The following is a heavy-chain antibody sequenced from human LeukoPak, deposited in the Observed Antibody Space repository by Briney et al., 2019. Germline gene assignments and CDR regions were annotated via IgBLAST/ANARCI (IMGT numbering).Heavy chain of an antibody. J-gene: IGHJ2*01. V-gene: IGHV3-7*01. D-gene: IGHD6-19*01. CDR3: VRGGTSGWDWYFDL. Sequence: GGSLRLSCAASGFTFSSYWMSWVRQAPGKGLEWVANIKQDESEKYYEDSVKGRYTISRDNAKNSLYLQMNSLRAEDTAVYYCVRGGTSGWDWYFDLWGRGTLVTVSS. CDR2: IKQDESEK. CDR1: GFTFSSYW.